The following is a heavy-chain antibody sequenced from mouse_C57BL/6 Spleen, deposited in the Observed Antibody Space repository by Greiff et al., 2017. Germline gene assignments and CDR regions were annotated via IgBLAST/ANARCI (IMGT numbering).Heavy chain of an antibody. CDR2: IYPGDGDT. V-gene: IGHV1-80*01. D-gene: IGHD2-5*01. J-gene: IGHJ4*01. CDR1: GYAFSSYW. CDR3: AREGHYSNPSYAMDY. Sequence: VKLQQSGAELVKPGASVKISCKASGYAFSSYWMNWVKQRPGKGLEWIGQIYPGDGDTNYNGKFKGKATLTADKSSSTAYMQLSSLTSEDSAVYFCAREGHYSNPSYAMDYWGQGTSVTVSS.